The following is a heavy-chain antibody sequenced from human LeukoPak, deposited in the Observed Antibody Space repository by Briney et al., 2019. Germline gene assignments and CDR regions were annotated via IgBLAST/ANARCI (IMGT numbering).Heavy chain of an antibody. J-gene: IGHJ4*02. V-gene: IGHV3-66*01. CDR2: IYTGGST. D-gene: IGHD6-13*01. Sequence: GGSLRLSCAASGFTVSNNYMSWVRQAPGKGLEWVSLIYTGGSTDYADSVKGRLTISRDNSKNTLYLQMNSLRAEDTAVYYCARGSSWYYFDYWGQGTLVTVSS. CDR3: ARGSSWYYFDY. CDR1: GFTVSNNY.